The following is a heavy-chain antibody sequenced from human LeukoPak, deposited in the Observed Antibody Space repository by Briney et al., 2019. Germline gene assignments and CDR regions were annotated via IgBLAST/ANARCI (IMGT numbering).Heavy chain of an antibody. D-gene: IGHD3-10*01. CDR2: ISVSGENT. J-gene: IGHJ4*02. CDR3: AKYGSGTYYNGLH. V-gene: IGHV3-23*01. Sequence: SGGSLRLSCAASGFTFSNYAMTWVRQAPGKGLQWVSTISVSGENTYYADSVKGRFTISRDISKSTLYLQMNSLRDEDTALYYCAKYGSGTYYNGLHWGQGTLVTVSS. CDR1: GFTFSNYA.